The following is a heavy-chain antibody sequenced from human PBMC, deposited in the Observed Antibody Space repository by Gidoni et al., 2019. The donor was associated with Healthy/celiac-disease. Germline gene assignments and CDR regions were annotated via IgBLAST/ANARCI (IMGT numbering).Heavy chain of an antibody. CDR3: ARESRTILTTYYYYYYMDV. Sequence: QVQLVQSGAEVKKPGSSVKVSCKASGGTFSSYAISWVRQAPGQGLEWMGGIIPIFGTANYAQKFQGRVTITADKSTSTAYMELSSLRSEDTAVYYCARESRTILTTYYYYYYMDVWGKGTTVTVSS. V-gene: IGHV1-69*06. CDR1: GGTFSSYA. CDR2: IIPIFGTA. D-gene: IGHD3-3*01. J-gene: IGHJ6*03.